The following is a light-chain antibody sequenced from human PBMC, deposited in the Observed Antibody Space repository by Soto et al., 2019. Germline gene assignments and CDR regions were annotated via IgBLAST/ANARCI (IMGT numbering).Light chain of an antibody. CDR3: QQSYSTPYT. Sequence: DIQMTQSPSSLSASVGDRVTITCRASQSIISYLNWYQQKPGKAPKLLIYAASSLQSGVPSRFSGSGSGTHFTLTISSLQPEDFATYYCQQSYSTPYTFGQWTELEI. CDR2: AAS. V-gene: IGKV1-39*01. J-gene: IGKJ2*01. CDR1: QSIISY.